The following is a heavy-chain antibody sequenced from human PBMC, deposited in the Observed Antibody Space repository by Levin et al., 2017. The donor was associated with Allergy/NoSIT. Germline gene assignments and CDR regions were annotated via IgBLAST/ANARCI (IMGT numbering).Heavy chain of an antibody. D-gene: IGHD2-15*01. Sequence: PGGSLRLSCVASGFTLSDYYMSWVRQAPGKGLEWIAFISGSSDYIKYADSLKGRFTISRDNAKNSLSLQMNSLTGEDTAVYYCVRDCLIGSNNWPPGSRFDPWGQGTLVTVSS. CDR2: ISGSSDYI. V-gene: IGHV3-11*05. J-gene: IGHJ5*02. CDR3: VRDCLIGSNNWPPGSRFDP. CDR1: GFTLSDYY.